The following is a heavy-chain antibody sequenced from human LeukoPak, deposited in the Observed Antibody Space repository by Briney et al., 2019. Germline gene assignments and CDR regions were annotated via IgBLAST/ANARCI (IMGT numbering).Heavy chain of an antibody. CDR3: ASPGVGASSSDFDY. CDR1: GGSISSSSYY. D-gene: IGHD1-26*01. V-gene: IGHV4-39*01. CDR2: IYYSGIT. J-gene: IGHJ4*02. Sequence: PSQTLSPTCTVSGGSISSSSYYWAWIRRPPGKGLEWIGSIYYSGITYYNPSLKSRVAISVDTSKNQFSLKLRFVTAADTAVYYCASPGVGASSSDFDYWGQGTLVTVSS.